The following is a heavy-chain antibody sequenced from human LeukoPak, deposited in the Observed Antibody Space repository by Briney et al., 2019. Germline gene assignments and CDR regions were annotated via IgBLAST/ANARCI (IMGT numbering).Heavy chain of an antibody. V-gene: IGHV1-2*02. CDR1: GYTFTGYY. D-gene: IGHD2-8*01. J-gene: IGHJ3*02. Sequence: ASVKVSCKASGYTFTGYYMHWVRQAPGQGLEGMGWINPKSGDTSYAQKFQGRVTVTRDTSISTAHMELSRLTSDDMAIYYCARGESEWRDDAFDIWGQGTLVSISS. CDR3: ARGESEWRDDAFDI. CDR2: INPKSGDT.